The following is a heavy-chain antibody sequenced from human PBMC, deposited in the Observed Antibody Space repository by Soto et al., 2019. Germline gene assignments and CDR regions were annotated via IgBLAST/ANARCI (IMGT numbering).Heavy chain of an antibody. CDR1: GYSFTSYW. CDR2: IYPGDSDT. CDR3: ANLPPHYGLYYFDY. V-gene: IGHV5-51*01. D-gene: IGHD4-17*01. J-gene: IGHJ4*02. Sequence: VESLQICCKGSGYSFTSYWIGWVRKMPGKGLEWMGIIYPGDSDTRYSPSFQGQVTISADNSKNTLYLQMNSLRAEDTAVYYCANLPPHYGLYYFDYWGQGTLVTVSS.